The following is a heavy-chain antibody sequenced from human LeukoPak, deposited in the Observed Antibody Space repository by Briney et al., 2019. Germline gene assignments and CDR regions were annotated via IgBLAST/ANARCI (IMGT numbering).Heavy chain of an antibody. CDR3: ARSDFWSGYYTGGMDV. J-gene: IGHJ6*02. Sequence: GASVKVSCKASGYTFTSYDINWVRQATGQGLEWMGWMNPNSGNTGYAQKFQGRVTMTRNTSISTAYTELSSLRSEDSAVYYCARSDFWSGYYTGGMDVWGQGTTVTVSS. CDR2: MNPNSGNT. CDR1: GYTFTSYD. D-gene: IGHD3-3*01. V-gene: IGHV1-8*01.